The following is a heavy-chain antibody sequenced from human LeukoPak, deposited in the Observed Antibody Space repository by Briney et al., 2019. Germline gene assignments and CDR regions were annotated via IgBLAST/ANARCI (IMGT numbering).Heavy chain of an antibody. D-gene: IGHD1-26*01. J-gene: IGHJ2*01. V-gene: IGHV3-48*03. CDR1: GFMFNSYE. CDR3: ARDHPGPGINWYFDL. Sequence: PGGSLRLSCAASGFMFNSYEMNWVXQAPGXGLEWVSYISNSGTTMYYADSVQGRFTISRDNAKNSLYLQMNSLRAEDTAVYYCARDHPGPGINWYFDLWGRGTLVTVSS. CDR2: ISNSGTTM.